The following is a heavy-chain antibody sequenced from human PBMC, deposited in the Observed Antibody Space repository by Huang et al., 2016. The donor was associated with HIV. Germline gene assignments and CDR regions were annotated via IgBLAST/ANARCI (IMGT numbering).Heavy chain of an antibody. CDR2: IKRDGSEK. CDR1: GFTFSRYW. J-gene: IGHJ6*03. Sequence: EVQLVESGGGLVQPGGSLRLSCAASGFTFSRYWMSWVRQAPGKGLEWVANIKRDGSEKYYVDSVKGRFTISRDNAKNSLYLQMNSLRAEDTAVYYCARYRKLDYYYYYMDVWGKGTTVTVSS. CDR3: ARYRKLDYYYYYMDV. D-gene: IGHD1-26*01. V-gene: IGHV3-7*01.